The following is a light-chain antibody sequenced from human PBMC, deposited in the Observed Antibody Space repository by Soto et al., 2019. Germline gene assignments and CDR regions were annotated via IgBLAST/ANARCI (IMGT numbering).Light chain of an antibody. CDR1: QGISSW. CDR3: QQYNRYST. V-gene: IGKV1-5*03. Sequence: DIQMTQSPSTLSASVGDRVTITCRASQGISSWLAWYQQKPGKAPKLLIYKASSLESGVPSRFSGSGSWTEFTLTISSLQLDDLAYYYCQQYNRYSTFGQGTKVEIK. CDR2: KAS. J-gene: IGKJ1*01.